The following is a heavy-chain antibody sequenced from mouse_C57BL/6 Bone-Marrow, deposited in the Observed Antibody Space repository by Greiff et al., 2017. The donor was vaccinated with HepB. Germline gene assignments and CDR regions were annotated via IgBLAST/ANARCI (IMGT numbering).Heavy chain of an antibody. V-gene: IGHV1-26*01. Sequence: VQLKHSGPELVKPGASVKISCKASGYTFTDYYMNWVKQSHGKSLEWIGDINPNNGGTSYNQKFKGKATLTVDKSSSTAYMQLKSLTSEDSAVYYCARELRRFAYWGQGTLVTVSA. J-gene: IGHJ3*01. CDR3: ARELRRFAY. D-gene: IGHD1-1*01. CDR2: INPNNGGT. CDR1: GYTFTDYY.